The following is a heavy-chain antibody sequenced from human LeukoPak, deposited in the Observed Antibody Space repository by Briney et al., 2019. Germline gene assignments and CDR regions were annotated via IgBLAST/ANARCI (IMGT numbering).Heavy chain of an antibody. CDR1: GGSISTSHW. Sequence: GTLSLTCAVYGGSISTSHWWTWVRQPPGKGLEWIGEIFRSGSTVYNPSLMGRVTIIVSKYTNQSFLMQMSVTTADTAVYYCARDSTGRRWYFDLWGRGNRVTVSS. V-gene: IGHV4-4*02. CDR2: IFRSGST. J-gene: IGHJ2*01. CDR3: ARDSTGRRWYFDL.